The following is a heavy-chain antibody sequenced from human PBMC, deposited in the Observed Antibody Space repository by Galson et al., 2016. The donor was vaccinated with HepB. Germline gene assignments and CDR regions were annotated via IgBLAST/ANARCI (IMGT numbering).Heavy chain of an antibody. J-gene: IGHJ5*02. CDR3: VRGFSPSSPPGP. CDR1: GFTFSGYA. V-gene: IGHV3-74*01. Sequence: SLRLSCAASGFTFSGYAIHWVRQVPGKGLVWVSRMSSDGSDIRYADSVKDRFTISRDDAKNTVHLQMNSLRVEDTAVYYCVRGFSPSSPPGPWGQGILVTVSS. D-gene: IGHD2-15*01. CDR2: MSSDGSDI.